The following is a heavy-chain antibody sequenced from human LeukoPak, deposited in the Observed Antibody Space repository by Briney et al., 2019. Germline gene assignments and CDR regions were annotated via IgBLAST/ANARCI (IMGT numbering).Heavy chain of an antibody. CDR2: IYTSGST. CDR1: GGSISSYY. D-gene: IGHD3-10*01. V-gene: IGHV4-4*07. J-gene: IGHJ5*02. CDR3: ARDWFGELPSYNRFDP. Sequence: SETLSLTCTVSGGSISSYYWSWIRQPAGKGLEWIGRIYTSGSTNYNPSLKSRVTMSVDTSKNQFSLKLSSVTAADTAVYYCARDWFGELPSYNRFDPWGQGTLVTVSS.